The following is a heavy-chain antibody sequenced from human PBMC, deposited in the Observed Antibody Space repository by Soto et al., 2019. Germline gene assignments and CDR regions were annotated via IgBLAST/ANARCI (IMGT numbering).Heavy chain of an antibody. D-gene: IGHD3-22*01. CDR2: IIPIFGTA. CDR1: GGTFSSYA. CDR3: ARHYYDSSGYYFTSEYYFDY. Sequence: ASVKVSCKASGGTFSSYAISWVRQAPGQGLEWMGGIIPIFGTANYAQKFQGRVTITADESTSTAYMELSSLRSEDTAVYYCARHYYDSSGYYFTSEYYFDYWGQGTLGTSPQ. J-gene: IGHJ4*02. V-gene: IGHV1-69*13.